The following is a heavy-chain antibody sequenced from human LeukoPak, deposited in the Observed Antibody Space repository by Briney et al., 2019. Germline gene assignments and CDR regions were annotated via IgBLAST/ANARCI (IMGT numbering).Heavy chain of an antibody. V-gene: IGHV4-34*01. CDR3: ASRAVADPGYYYGMDV. D-gene: IGHD6-19*01. J-gene: IGHJ6*02. CDR2: INHSGST. CDR1: GGSFSGYY. Sequence: PSETLSLTCAVYGGSFSGYYWSWIRQPPGKGLEWIGEINHSGSTNYNPSFKSRVTISVDTSKNQFSLKLSSVTAADTAVYYCASRAVADPGYYYGMDVWGQGTTVTVSS.